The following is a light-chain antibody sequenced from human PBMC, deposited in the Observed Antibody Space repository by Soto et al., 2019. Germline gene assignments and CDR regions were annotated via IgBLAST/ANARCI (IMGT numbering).Light chain of an antibody. V-gene: IGLV2-14*01. J-gene: IGLJ1*01. CDR2: EVS. CDR3: SSYTSSSTPHV. CDR1: SSDVGGYNY. Sequence: QSVLTQPASVSGSPGQSITISCSGTSSDVGGYNYVSWYQQHPGKARKLMIYEVSNRPSGVSNRFSGSKSGNTASLTISGLQAEDEADYYCSSYTSSSTPHVFGTGTKVTVL.